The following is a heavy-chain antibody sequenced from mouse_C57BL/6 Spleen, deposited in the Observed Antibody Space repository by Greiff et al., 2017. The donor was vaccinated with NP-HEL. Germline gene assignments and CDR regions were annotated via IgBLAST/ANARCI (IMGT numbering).Heavy chain of an antibody. V-gene: IGHV1-82*01. Sequence: QVQLQQSGPELVKPGASVKISCKASGYAFSSSWMNWVKQRPGKGLEWIGRIYPGDGDTNYNGKFKGKATLTADKSSSTAYMQLSSLTSEDSAVYFCALDWEYYFDYWGQGTTLTVSS. CDR2: IYPGDGDT. CDR1: GYAFSSSW. J-gene: IGHJ2*01. CDR3: ALDWEYYFDY. D-gene: IGHD4-1*01.